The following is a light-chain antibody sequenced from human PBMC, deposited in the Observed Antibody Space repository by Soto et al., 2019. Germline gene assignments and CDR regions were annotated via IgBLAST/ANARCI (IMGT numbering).Light chain of an antibody. CDR3: QNYNSAPLT. CDR1: QDISNS. Sequence: DIQMTQSPSSLSASVGDRVTITCRASQDISNSLAWYQQKPGKVPKVLIYATSILQSGVPARFSGSGSGTDFTLTISSLQAEDVATYYCQNYNSAPLTFGGGTKGEI. V-gene: IGKV1-27*01. CDR2: ATS. J-gene: IGKJ4*01.